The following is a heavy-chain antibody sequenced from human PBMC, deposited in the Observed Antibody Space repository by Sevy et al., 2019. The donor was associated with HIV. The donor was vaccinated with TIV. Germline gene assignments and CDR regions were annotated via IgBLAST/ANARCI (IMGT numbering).Heavy chain of an antibody. CDR3: ARGGGYYGGDCYAIDY. CDR1: GFTFSSYV. J-gene: IGHJ4*02. CDR2: IWYDGTIN. Sequence: GGSLRLSCAASGFTFSSYVMHWVRQAPGKGLEWVALIWYDGTINYYADSVKGRFTISRDNSKDTLFLQMNSLTPEDTAVYYGARGGGYYGGDCYAIDYWGQGALVTVSS. D-gene: IGHD2-21*02. V-gene: IGHV3-33*08.